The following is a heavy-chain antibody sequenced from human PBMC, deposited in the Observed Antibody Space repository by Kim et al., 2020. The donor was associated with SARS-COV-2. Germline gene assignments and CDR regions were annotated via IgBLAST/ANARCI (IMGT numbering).Heavy chain of an antibody. CDR3: ATHSGSYYGYFQH. V-gene: IGHV3-23*01. D-gene: IGHD1-26*01. Sequence: ADSVKGRFTISRDNSKNTLYLQMNSLRAEDTAVNYCATHSGSYYGYFQHWGQGTLVTVSS. J-gene: IGHJ1*01.